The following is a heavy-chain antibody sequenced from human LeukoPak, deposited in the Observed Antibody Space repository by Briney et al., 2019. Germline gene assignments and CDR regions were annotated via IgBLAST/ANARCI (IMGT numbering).Heavy chain of an antibody. D-gene: IGHD1-26*01. J-gene: IGHJ4*02. Sequence: PGGSLRLSCAVSGVTVSSNYMSWVCQAPGKGLDRVSVVYRDGSTYYADYAKGRFTISRDHSKNTLYLQMNNLRAEDTAVYYCAMATWVGGLDYWGQGTLVTVSS. CDR1: GVTVSSNY. V-gene: IGHV3-66*01. CDR2: VYRDGST. CDR3: AMATWVGGLDY.